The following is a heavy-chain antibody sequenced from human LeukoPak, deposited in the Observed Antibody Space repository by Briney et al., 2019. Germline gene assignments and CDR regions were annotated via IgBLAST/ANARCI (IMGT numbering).Heavy chain of an antibody. Sequence: SETLSLTCTVSGDSISSNNYYWNWIRQPAGKGLEWIGRIYISGSTNYNPSLKSRVSISLDTSKNQFSLKLSSVTAADTAVCFCARERWRLPINAFDIWGQGTMVTVSS. V-gene: IGHV4-61*02. CDR1: GDSISSNNYY. D-gene: IGHD2-15*01. CDR3: ARERWRLPINAFDI. J-gene: IGHJ3*02. CDR2: IYISGST.